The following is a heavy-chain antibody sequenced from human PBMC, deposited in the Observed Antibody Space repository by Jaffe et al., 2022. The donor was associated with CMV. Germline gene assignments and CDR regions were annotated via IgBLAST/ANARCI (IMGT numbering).Heavy chain of an antibody. D-gene: IGHD4-17*01. V-gene: IGHV3-21*01. Sequence: EVQLVESGGGLVTPGGSLRLSCAASGFIFSSFTMNWVRQAPGKGLEWVSSISSNNRYIYYGESMKGRFTISRDNAKTSVYLQMNGLRAEDTAVYYCAREITGGDYGESFDHWGQGTLVTVSS. CDR2: ISSNNRYI. CDR3: AREITGGDYGESFDH. J-gene: IGHJ4*02. CDR1: GFIFSSFT.